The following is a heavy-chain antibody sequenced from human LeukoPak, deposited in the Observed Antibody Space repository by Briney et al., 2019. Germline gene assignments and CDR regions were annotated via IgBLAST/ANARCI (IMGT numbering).Heavy chain of an antibody. V-gene: IGHV4-4*07. Sequence: PSETLSLTCTVSGGSISSYYGIWIRHPAGKGLEWIGRIYTSGSTNYNPSLKSRVTISVDKSKDQFSLKLSSVTAADTAVYYCARGTTGYIKETGIDYCYYSYMDVWGKGTTVTVSS. J-gene: IGHJ6*03. CDR2: IYTSGST. CDR3: ARGTTGYIKETGIDYCYYSYMDV. CDR1: GGSISSYY. D-gene: IGHD3-9*01.